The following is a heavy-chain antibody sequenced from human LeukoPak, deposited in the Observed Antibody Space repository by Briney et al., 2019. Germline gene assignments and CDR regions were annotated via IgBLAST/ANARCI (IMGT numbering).Heavy chain of an antibody. V-gene: IGHV1-2*02. J-gene: IGHJ4*02. D-gene: IGHD6-25*01. Sequence: ASVKVSCKASGYNFAHNIHWVRQAPGQGHEFMGWINPKNGGTKYAQNFQGRVTTTRDTSISTVYTELSSIGSDDTAVYYCVVSIQAAAIPAFDSWGQGTLVTVSS. CDR1: GYNFAHN. CDR3: VVSIQAAAIPAFDS. CDR2: INPKNGGT.